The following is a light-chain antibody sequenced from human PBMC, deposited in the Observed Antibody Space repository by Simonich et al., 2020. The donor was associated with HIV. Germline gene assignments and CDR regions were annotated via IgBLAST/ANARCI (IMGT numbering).Light chain of an antibody. J-gene: IGKJ2*01. CDR3: QQYYDTPYT. V-gene: IGKV4-1*01. CDR1: QSVFSSSNKNNY. Sequence: DIVMTQSPDSLAVSLGERATINCKSSQSVFSSSNKNNYLAWYQHKPGQPPKLLIYWASTRESGVPDRFSGSGSGTDFTLTISSLQAEDLAVYYCQQYYDTPYTFGQGTKLEIK. CDR2: WAS.